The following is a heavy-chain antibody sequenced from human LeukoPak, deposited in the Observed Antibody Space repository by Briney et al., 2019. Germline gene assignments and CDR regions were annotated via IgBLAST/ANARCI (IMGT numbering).Heavy chain of an antibody. Sequence: GRSLRLSCAASGFTFSSYAMHWVRQAPGKGLEWVAVISYDGSNKYYADSVKGRFTISRDNSENTLYLQMNSLRAEDTAVYYCARTDYGDYDGGYYFDYWGQGTLVTVSS. CDR2: ISYDGSNK. CDR3: ARTDYGDYDGGYYFDY. D-gene: IGHD4-17*01. V-gene: IGHV3-30*04. CDR1: GFTFSSYA. J-gene: IGHJ4*02.